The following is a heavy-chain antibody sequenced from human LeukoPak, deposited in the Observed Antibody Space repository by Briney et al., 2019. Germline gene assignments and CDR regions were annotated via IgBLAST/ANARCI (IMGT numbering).Heavy chain of an antibody. CDR2: ISSSSSYI. J-gene: IGHJ4*02. CDR1: GFTFSSYS. CDR3: ARGLVYYYDSSGYPY. D-gene: IGHD3-22*01. V-gene: IGHV3-21*01. Sequence: GGSLRLSCAASGFTFSSYSMNWVRQAPGKGLEWVSSISSSSSYIYYADSVKGRFTISRDNAKNSLYLQMNSLRAEDMAVYYCARGLVYYYDSSGYPYWGQGTLVTVSS.